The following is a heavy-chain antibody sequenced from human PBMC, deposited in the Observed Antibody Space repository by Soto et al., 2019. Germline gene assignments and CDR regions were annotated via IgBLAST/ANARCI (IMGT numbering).Heavy chain of an antibody. D-gene: IGHD3-10*01. V-gene: IGHV4-59*01. CDR1: GGSISSYY. CDR3: ASSALLRLDAFDI. CDR2: IYYSGST. Sequence: TLSLTCTVSGGSISSYYWSWIRQPPGKGLEWIGYIYYSGSTNYNPSLKSRVTISVDTSKNQFSLKLSSVTAADTAVYYCASSALLRLDAFDIWGQGTMVTVSS. J-gene: IGHJ3*02.